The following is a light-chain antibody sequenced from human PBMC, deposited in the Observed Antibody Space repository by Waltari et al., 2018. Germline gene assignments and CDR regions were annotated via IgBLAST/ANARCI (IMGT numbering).Light chain of an antibody. CDR1: RSNHRAVYF. CDR3: QSYDSSLSGVV. J-gene: IGLJ2*01. CDR2: GNS. Sequence: QSVLAPPPPVSWAPRQKGPLPYTGSRSNHRAVYFFHVYQQLPGPAPKLLIYGNSNRPSGVPDRFSGSKSGTSASLAITGLQAEDEADYYCQSYDSSLSGVVFGGGTKLTVL. V-gene: IGLV1-40*01.